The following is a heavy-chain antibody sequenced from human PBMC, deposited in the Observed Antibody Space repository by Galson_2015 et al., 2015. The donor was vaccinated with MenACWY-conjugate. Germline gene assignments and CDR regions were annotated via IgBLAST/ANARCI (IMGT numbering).Heavy chain of an antibody. Sequence: QSGAEVKKPGESLRISCQGSGYSFTSYWISWVRQMPGKGLEWMGRIDPTDSYTNYSPSFQGHVTISIDKSISTAYLQWSSLKASNTAMYYCARHKGTWYFDLWGRGTLVTVSS. CDR2: IDPTDSYT. J-gene: IGHJ2*01. CDR1: GYSFTSYW. CDR3: ARHKGTWYFDL. V-gene: IGHV5-10-1*01.